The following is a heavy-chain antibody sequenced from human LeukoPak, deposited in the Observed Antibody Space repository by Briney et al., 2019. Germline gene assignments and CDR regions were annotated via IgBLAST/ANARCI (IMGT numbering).Heavy chain of an antibody. CDR1: GGSVSSSRYS. J-gene: IGHJ4*02. CDR3: ASRSDFWSGYTIDY. CDR2: IYYSGST. V-gene: IGHV4-39*01. D-gene: IGHD3-3*01. Sequence: PSETLFLACTVYGGSVSSSRYSWGWIRQPPGNGLEWIGSIYYSGSTYYNSSLKSRVPISIDTSRTQFSLKLSSVTAADTAVYYCASRSDFWSGYTIDYWGQGTLVTVSS.